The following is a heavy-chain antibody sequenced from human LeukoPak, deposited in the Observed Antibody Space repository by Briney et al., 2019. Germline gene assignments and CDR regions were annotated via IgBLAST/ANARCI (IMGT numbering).Heavy chain of an antibody. J-gene: IGHJ3*02. CDR2: IYYSGST. Sequence: SETLSLTCTVSGGSISSYYWSWIRQPPGKGLEWIGYIYYSGSTNYNPSLKSRVTISVDTSKNQFSLKLSSVTAADTAVYYCARASYKGVIVVVIDAFDIWGQGTMVTVSS. V-gene: IGHV4-59*01. CDR1: GGSISSYY. D-gene: IGHD3-22*01. CDR3: ARASYKGVIVVVIDAFDI.